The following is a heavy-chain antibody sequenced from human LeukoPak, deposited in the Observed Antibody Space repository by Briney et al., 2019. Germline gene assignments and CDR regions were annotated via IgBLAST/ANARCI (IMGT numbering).Heavy chain of an antibody. J-gene: IGHJ4*02. V-gene: IGHV3-7*01. D-gene: IGHD3-22*01. Sequence: GGSLRLSCAASGFTFSSYWMSWVRQAPGKGLEWVANIKQDGSEKYYVDPVKSRFTISRDNAKNSLYLQMNSLRAEDTAVYYCARTRITMIVGLASRFDYWGQGTLVTVSS. CDR3: ARTRITMIVGLASRFDY. CDR2: IKQDGSEK. CDR1: GFTFSSYW.